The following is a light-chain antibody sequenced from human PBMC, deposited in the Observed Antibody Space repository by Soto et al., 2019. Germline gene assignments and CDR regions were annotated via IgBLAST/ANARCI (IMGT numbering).Light chain of an antibody. J-gene: IGKJ1*01. CDR2: GAS. Sequence: EIVMTQSPATLSVSPGERATLSCRASQSISSTLAWYQQKPGQAPRLLIFGASTRATGIPDRFTGSGSGTDFTLTISRLEPEDFAVFYCHQYGSSPQTFGQGTKVDIK. CDR1: QSISST. V-gene: IGKV3-20*01. CDR3: HQYGSSPQT.